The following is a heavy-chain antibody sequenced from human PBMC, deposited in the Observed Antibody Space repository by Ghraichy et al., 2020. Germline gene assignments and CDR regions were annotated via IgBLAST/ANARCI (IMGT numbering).Heavy chain of an antibody. D-gene: IGHD3-3*01. J-gene: IGHJ6*02. Sequence: LNISCAASGFTFSSYWMSWVRQAPGKGLEWVANIKQDGSEKYYVDSVKGRFTISRDNAKNSLYLQMNSLRAEDTAVYYCARDSTFGVVVYYYYYGMDVWGQGTTVTVSS. CDR3: ARDSTFGVVVYYYYYGMDV. CDR1: GFTFSSYW. V-gene: IGHV3-7*01. CDR2: IKQDGSEK.